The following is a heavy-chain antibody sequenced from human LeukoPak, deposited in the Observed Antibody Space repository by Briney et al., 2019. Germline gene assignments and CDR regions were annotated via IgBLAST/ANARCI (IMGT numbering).Heavy chain of an antibody. CDR3: ARWLSHKGDY. J-gene: IGHJ4*02. CDR2: ISGGYINDT. V-gene: IGHV1-18*01. D-gene: IGHD5-12*01. CDR1: GYTFTNYG. Sequence: GASVKVSCKTSGYTFTNYGFSWVGQAPGQGLEWMGWISGGYINDTNYAQKVQDRVTMTTDASTRTTYMELRNLRSDDTAVYYCARWLSHKGDYWGQGTLVTVSS.